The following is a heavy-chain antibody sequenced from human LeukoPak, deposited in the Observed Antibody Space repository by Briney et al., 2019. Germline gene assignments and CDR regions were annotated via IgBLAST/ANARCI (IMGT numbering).Heavy chain of an antibody. Sequence: SETLSLTCTVSGGSISSYYWSWIRQPPGKGLEWIGYIYYSGSTNYNPSLKSRVTISVDTSKNQFSLKLSSVTAEDTAVYYCARALDSSGNNDAFDIWGQGTMVTVSS. CDR1: GGSISSYY. CDR2: IYYSGST. V-gene: IGHV4-59*01. CDR3: ARALDSSGNNDAFDI. D-gene: IGHD3-22*01. J-gene: IGHJ3*02.